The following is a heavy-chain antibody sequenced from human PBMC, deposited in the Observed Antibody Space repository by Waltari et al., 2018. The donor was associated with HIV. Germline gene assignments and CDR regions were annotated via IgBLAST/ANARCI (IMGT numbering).Heavy chain of an antibody. V-gene: IGHV1-8*01. CDR2: MNPNSGNR. CDR3: ARGPLTTPRGYFDS. CDR1: GYTFTSYD. Sequence: QVQLVQSGAEVKKPGASVKVSCKASGYTFTSYDINWVRQATGKGPEWMGWMNPNSGNRGYAQRFQGRVTMTRNTSISTAYMELSSLRSEDTAVYYCARGPLTTPRGYFDSWGQGTLVTVSS. D-gene: IGHD4-17*01. J-gene: IGHJ4*02.